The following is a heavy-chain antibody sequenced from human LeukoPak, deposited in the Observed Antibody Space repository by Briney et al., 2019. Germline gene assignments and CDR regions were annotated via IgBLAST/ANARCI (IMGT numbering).Heavy chain of an antibody. Sequence: GGSLRLSCTASGFTFSSYSMNWLRRAPGKGLEWVSYISSGSSGIYYPDSVKGRFTISRDNAKNSLYLQMSSLRAEDTAVYFCARGVYGSGYYSFDYWGQGTLVTVSS. D-gene: IGHD3-10*01. V-gene: IGHV3-48*01. J-gene: IGHJ4*02. CDR3: ARGVYGSGYYSFDY. CDR1: GFTFSSYS. CDR2: ISSGSSGI.